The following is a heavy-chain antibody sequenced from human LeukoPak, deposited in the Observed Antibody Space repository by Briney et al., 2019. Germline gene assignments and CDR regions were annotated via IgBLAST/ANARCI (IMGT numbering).Heavy chain of an antibody. CDR2: INHSGIT. D-gene: IGHD3-16*02. V-gene: IGHV4-34*01. J-gene: IGHJ4*02. CDR3: ARGPIKLRLGELSLFDY. CDR1: DGSFSYYS. Sequence: SETLSLTCAVYDGSFSYYSWSWIRQPPGKGLEWIGEINHSGITNYNPSLESRVIMSVDTSKTQLSLKLSSVTVADTAVYYCARGPIKLRLGELSLFDYWGQGTLVTVS.